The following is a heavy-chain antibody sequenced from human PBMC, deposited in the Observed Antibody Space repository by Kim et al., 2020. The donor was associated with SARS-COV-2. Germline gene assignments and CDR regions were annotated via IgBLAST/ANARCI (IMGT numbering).Heavy chain of an antibody. Sequence: SETLSLTCIVSGGSFSSGDYYWSWIRQPPGKGLEWIAYIYYTGSTYYNPSLKSRVTISVDTSKNQFSLKLSSVTAADTAVYYCARENWNYDPIFYFDYWGLGTLVTVSS. CDR1: GGSFSSGDYY. D-gene: IGHD1-7*01. CDR2: IYYTGST. V-gene: IGHV4-30-4*01. J-gene: IGHJ4*02. CDR3: ARENWNYDPIFYFDY.